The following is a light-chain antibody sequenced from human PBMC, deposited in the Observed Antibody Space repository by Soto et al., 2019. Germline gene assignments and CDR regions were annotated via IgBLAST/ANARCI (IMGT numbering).Light chain of an antibody. CDR3: QHYNTALDT. J-gene: IGKJ1*01. CDR1: QGVDNY. V-gene: IGKV1-27*01. CDR2: AAS. Sequence: QMTQSPSSLSASIGDRVTITCRASQGVDNYLAWYQQRPGKVPRLLIYAASTLQSGVPSRFSGSRSGADFTLTISSLQPEDVATYYCQHYNTALDTFGQGTRVEIK.